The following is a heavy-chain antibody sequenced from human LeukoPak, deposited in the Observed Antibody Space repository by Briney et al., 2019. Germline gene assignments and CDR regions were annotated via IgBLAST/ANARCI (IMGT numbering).Heavy chain of an antibody. CDR1: GFTFSSYA. CDR2: ISGSGGST. J-gene: IGHJ4*02. CDR3: AKDLRTKANLDDWVDY. V-gene: IGHV3-23*01. Sequence: GGSLRLSCAASGFTFSSYAMSWVRQAPGKGLEWVSAISGSGGSTYYADSVKGRFTISGDNSKNTLYLQMNSLRAEDTAVYYCAKDLRTKANLDDWVDYWGQGTLVTVSS. D-gene: IGHD3-9*01.